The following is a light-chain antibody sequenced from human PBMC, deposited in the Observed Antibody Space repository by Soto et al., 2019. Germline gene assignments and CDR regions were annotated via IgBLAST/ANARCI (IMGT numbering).Light chain of an antibody. CDR3: FSYAGSYTWV. V-gene: IGLV2-11*01. CDR2: DVT. J-gene: IGLJ3*02. CDR1: SSDVGHYNF. Sequence: QSVLTQPHSVSGSPGQSVTISCSGTSSDVGHYNFVSWYQHHPGKAPKLLIYDVTTRPSGVPDRVSGSKSGNTASLTISGLQAEDEADFYCFSYAGSYTWVFGGGTKLTVL.